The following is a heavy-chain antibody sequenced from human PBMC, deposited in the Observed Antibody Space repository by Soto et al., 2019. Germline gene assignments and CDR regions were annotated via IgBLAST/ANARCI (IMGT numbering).Heavy chain of an antibody. V-gene: IGHV1-69*01. Sequence: QVQLVQSGAEVKKPGSSVKVSCKASGGTFSSYAISWVRQAPGQGLEWMGGIIPIFGTANYAQKFQGRVTITADESTSTAYMELSSLRSEETAVYYCARAPYSSSPGYYYYGMDVWGQGTTVNVSS. CDR2: IIPIFGTA. D-gene: IGHD6-6*01. CDR3: ARAPYSSSPGYYYYGMDV. J-gene: IGHJ6*02. CDR1: GGTFSSYA.